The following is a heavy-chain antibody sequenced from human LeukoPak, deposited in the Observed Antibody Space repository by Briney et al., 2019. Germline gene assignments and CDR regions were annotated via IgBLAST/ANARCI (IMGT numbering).Heavy chain of an antibody. CDR1: GGSISSYY. CDR2: IYYSGST. Sequence: AETLSLTCPVSGGSISSYYWGWIRQPPGKGLEWIGHIYYSGSTNYNLSLKSRVTISVDPAKNQFSLKLSSVTAADTAVRYCVRWGRGVGNWFDPWGQGTLVTVSS. D-gene: IGHD2-15*01. CDR3: VRWGRGVGNWFDP. V-gene: IGHV4-59*01. J-gene: IGHJ5*02.